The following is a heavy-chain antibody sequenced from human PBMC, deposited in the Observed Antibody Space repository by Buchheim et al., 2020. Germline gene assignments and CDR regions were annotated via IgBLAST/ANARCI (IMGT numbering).Heavy chain of an antibody. CDR3: ARVGYYYDSSGYTYYFDY. J-gene: IGHJ4*02. V-gene: IGHV4-59*01. CDR2: IYYSGST. Sequence: QVQLQESGPGLVKPSETLSLTCTVSGGSISSYYWSWIRQPPGKGLEWIGYIYYSGSTNYNPSLKSRVTLSVDTSKNQFSLKLSSVTAADTAVYYCARVGYYYDSSGYTYYFDYWGQGTL. D-gene: IGHD3-22*01. CDR1: GGSISSYY.